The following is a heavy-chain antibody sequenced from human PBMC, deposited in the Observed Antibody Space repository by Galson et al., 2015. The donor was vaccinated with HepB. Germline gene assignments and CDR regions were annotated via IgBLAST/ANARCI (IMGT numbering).Heavy chain of an antibody. CDR2: ISSSSSYI. CDR1: GFTFSSYS. Sequence: SLRLSCAASGFTFSSYSMNWVRQAPGKGLEWVSSISSSSSYIYYADSVKGRFTISRDNAKNSLYLQMNSLRAEDTAVYYCARDGGHYYDSSGYYLDYWGQGTLVTVSS. D-gene: IGHD3-22*01. V-gene: IGHV3-21*01. J-gene: IGHJ4*02. CDR3: ARDGGHYYDSSGYYLDY.